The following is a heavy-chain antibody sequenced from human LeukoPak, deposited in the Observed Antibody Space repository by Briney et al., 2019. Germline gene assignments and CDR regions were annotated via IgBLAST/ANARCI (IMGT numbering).Heavy chain of an antibody. CDR2: ISWNSGSI. Sequence: GGSLRLSCAASGFTFDDYAMHWVRQAPGKGLEWVSGISWNSGSIGYADSVKGRFTISRDNAKNSLYLQMNSLRAEDTALYYCARLSAMVRGPEDIFYFEYWGLGTLVTVSS. J-gene: IGHJ4*02. CDR1: GFTFDDYA. D-gene: IGHD3-10*01. CDR3: ARLSAMVRGPEDIFYFEY. V-gene: IGHV3-9*01.